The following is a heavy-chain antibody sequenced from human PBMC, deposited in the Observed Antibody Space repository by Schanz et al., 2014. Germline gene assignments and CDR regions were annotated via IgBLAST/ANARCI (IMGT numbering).Heavy chain of an antibody. Sequence: VQLVESGGGLVKPGGSLRLSCAASGFTFSTYYMNWVRQAPGKGLEWVSSISSSSSYISYADSVKGRFTISRDNAKNSLYLQMNSLRAEDTAVYHCAKERDITGWNHGDYWGQGTLVTVSS. D-gene: IGHD6-19*01. V-gene: IGHV3-21*02. CDR1: GFTFSTYY. CDR3: AKERDITGWNHGDY. CDR2: ISSSSSYI. J-gene: IGHJ4*02.